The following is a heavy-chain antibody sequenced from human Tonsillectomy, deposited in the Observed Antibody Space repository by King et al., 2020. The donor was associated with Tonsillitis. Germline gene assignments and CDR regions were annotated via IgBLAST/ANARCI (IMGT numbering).Heavy chain of an antibody. V-gene: IGHV4-34*01. J-gene: IGHJ4*02. CDR2: INHSGST. CDR3: ATGYSSGG. CDR1: GGSFSGYY. D-gene: IGHD6-19*01. Sequence: VQPPQWGAGLLKPSETLSLTCAVYGGSFSGYYWSWIRQPPGKGLEWIGEINHSGSTNYNPSLKSRVTISVDTSKNQFSLKLSSVTAADTAVYYCATGYSSGGWGQGTLVTVSS.